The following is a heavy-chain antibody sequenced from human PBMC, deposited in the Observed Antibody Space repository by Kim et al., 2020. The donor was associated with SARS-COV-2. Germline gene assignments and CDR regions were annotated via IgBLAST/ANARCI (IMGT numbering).Heavy chain of an antibody. V-gene: IGHV3-23*01. CDR3: AKMWTTGWSHFDR. D-gene: IGHD1-1*01. CDR2: IGTNGETV. J-gene: IGHJ5*02. Sequence: GGSLRLSCAASGFTFSTSAMSWVRQAPGKGLEWVSDIGTNGETVHYSDFVKGRFTISRDNSKSTLYLQMNSLGAEDTALYYCAKMWTTGWSHFDRWGQGALVAVSS. CDR1: GFTFSTSA.